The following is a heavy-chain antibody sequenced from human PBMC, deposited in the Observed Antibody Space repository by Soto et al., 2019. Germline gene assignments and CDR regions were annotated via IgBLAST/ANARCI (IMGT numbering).Heavy chain of an antibody. CDR1: GFTFSSYA. CDR2: ISGSGGST. Sequence: PGGSLRLSCAASGFTFSSYAMSWVRQAPGKGLEWVSAISGSGGSTYYADSVKGRFTISRDNSKNTLYLQMNSLRAEDTAVYYCAKDYYGSGSYYLTSTYGMDVWGQGTTVTVS. J-gene: IGHJ6*02. V-gene: IGHV3-23*01. D-gene: IGHD3-10*01. CDR3: AKDYYGSGSYYLTSTYGMDV.